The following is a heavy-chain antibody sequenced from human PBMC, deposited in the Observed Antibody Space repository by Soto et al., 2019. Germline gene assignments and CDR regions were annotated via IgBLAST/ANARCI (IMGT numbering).Heavy chain of an antibody. D-gene: IGHD3-22*01. CDR1: GVPFSSYA. CDR3: AKDYDSSGYLLVFDY. J-gene: IGHJ4*02. Sequence: GSPRLSCAASGVPFSSYAMSWVRQAPGKGLEWVSAISGSGGSTYYADSVKGRFTISRDNSKNTLYLQMNSLRAEDTAVYYCAKDYDSSGYLLVFDYWGQGTLVTVSS. V-gene: IGHV3-23*01. CDR2: ISGSGGST.